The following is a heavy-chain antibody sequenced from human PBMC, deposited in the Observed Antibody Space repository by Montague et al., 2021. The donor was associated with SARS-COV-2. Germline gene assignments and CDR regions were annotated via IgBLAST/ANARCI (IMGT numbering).Heavy chain of an antibody. CDR3: ARGMIRGVTTPFDY. CDR2: IYYSGTT. D-gene: IGHD3-10*01. Sequence: SETLSLTCSVSSGSIISSGYYWAWLRQPPGKELEWIGNIYYSGTTYYNPSLQSRGTISVDTSKNHLSLRLSSVTAADTAVYFCARGMIRGVTTPFDYWGQGSQVTVSS. CDR1: SGSIISSGYY. V-gene: IGHV4-39*02. J-gene: IGHJ4*02.